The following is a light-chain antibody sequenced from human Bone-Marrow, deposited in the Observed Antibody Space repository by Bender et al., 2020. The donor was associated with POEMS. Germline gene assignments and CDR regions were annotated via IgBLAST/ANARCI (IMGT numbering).Light chain of an antibody. V-gene: IGLV1-44*01. CDR1: SSNIGAHA. J-gene: IGLJ3*02. CDR3: AVWDDSLNGWV. CDR2: SSH. Sequence: QFVLTQPASVSGTPGQRVTISCSGGSSNIGAHAVNWYQHLPGTAPKLLIYSSHRRPSEVPDRFSGSRSGTSASLAISGLQSEDEADYYCAVWDDSLNGWVFGGGTKLTVL.